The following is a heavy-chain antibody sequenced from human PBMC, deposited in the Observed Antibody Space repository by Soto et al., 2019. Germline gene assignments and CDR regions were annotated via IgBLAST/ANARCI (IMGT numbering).Heavy chain of an antibody. CDR1: GGSISSYY. CDR3: ARLYYDFWSGYSYMDV. D-gene: IGHD3-3*01. Sequence: PSETLSLTCTVSGGSISSYYWSWIRQPPGKGLEWIGYIYYSGSTNYNPSLKSRVTISVDTSKNQFSLKLSSVTAADTAVYYCARLYYDFWSGYSYMDVWGKGTTVTLSS. J-gene: IGHJ6*03. V-gene: IGHV4-59*01. CDR2: IYYSGST.